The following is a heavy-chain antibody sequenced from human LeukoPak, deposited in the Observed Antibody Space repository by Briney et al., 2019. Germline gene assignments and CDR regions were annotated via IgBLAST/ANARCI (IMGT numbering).Heavy chain of an antibody. V-gene: IGHV4-59*01. CDR2: IYYSGST. CDR3: ARRGYSYGIFFDY. Sequence: SETLSLTCAVYGGSFSSYYWSWIRQPPGKGLEWIGYIYYSGSTNYNPSLKSRVTISVDTSKNQFSLKLSSVTAADTAVYYCARRGYSYGIFFDYWGQGTLVTVSS. CDR1: GGSFSSYY. D-gene: IGHD5-18*01. J-gene: IGHJ4*02.